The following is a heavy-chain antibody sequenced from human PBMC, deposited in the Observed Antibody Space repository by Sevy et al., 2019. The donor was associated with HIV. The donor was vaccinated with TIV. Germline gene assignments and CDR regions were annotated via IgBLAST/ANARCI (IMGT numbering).Heavy chain of an antibody. CDR1: GFTFSSYW. D-gene: IGHD1-26*01. J-gene: IGHJ6*02. Sequence: GGSLRLSCAASGFTFSSYWMSWVRQAPGKGLEWVANIKQDGSEKYYVDSVKGRFTISRDNAKNSLYLQMNSLRAEDTAVYYCARESWERLSDYYYGMDVWGQGTTVTVS. V-gene: IGHV3-7*03. CDR3: ARESWERLSDYYYGMDV. CDR2: IKQDGSEK.